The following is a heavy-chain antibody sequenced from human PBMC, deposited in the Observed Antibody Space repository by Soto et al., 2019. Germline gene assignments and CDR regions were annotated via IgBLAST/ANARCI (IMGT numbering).Heavy chain of an antibody. CDR2: IWYDGSNK. CDR3: ARGLHYYGSGSYFYFDY. V-gene: IGHV3-33*01. CDR1: GFTFSSYG. D-gene: IGHD3-10*01. J-gene: IGHJ4*02. Sequence: GGSLRLSCAASGFTFSSYGMHWVRQAPGKGLEWVAVIWYDGSNKYYADSVKGRFTFSRDNSKNMLYLQMNSLRAEDTAVYYCARGLHYYGSGSYFYFDYWGQGTLVTVSS.